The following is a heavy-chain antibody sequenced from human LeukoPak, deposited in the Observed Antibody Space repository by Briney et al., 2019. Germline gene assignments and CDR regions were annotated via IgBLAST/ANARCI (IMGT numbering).Heavy chain of an antibody. CDR2: ISGSGGST. J-gene: IGHJ4*02. CDR3: AKERYCSGGSRPAWFDY. V-gene: IGHV3-23*01. D-gene: IGHD2-15*01. Sequence: GGSLRLSCAASGFTFSSYAMSWVRQAPGKGLEWVSAISGSGGSTYYADSVKGRFTISRDNSKNTLYLQMNSLRAEDTAVYYCAKERYCSGGSRPAWFDYWGQGTLVTVSS. CDR1: GFTFSSYA.